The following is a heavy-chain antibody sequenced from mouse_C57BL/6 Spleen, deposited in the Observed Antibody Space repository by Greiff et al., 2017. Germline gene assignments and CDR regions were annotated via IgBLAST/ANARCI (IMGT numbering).Heavy chain of an antibody. J-gene: IGHJ4*01. D-gene: IGHD2-3*01. CDR1: GYTFTSYW. V-gene: IGHV1-64*01. CDR3: ARDGLLNYAMDY. Sequence: QVQLQQPGAELVKPGASVKLSCKASGYTFTSYWMHWVKQRPGQGLEWIGMIHPNSGSTNYNEKFKSKDTLTVDKSSSTAYMQLSSLTSEDSAVYYCARDGLLNYAMDYWGQGTSVTVSS. CDR2: IHPNSGST.